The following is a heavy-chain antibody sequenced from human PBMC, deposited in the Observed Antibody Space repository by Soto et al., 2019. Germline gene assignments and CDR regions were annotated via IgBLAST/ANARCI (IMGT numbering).Heavy chain of an antibody. J-gene: IGHJ4*02. CDR2: ISYDGSNK. Sequence: QVQLVESGGGVVQPGRSLRLSCAASGFTFSSYAMHWVRQAPGKGLEWVAVISYDGSNKYYADSVKGRFTISRDNSKNTLYLQMNRLRAEDTAVYYCAREQPLVSWGQGTLVTVSS. CDR3: AREQPLVS. V-gene: IGHV3-30-3*01. D-gene: IGHD6-13*01. CDR1: GFTFSSYA.